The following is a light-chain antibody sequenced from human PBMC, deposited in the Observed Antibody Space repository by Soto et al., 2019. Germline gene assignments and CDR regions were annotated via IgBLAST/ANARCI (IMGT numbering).Light chain of an antibody. J-gene: IGKJ2*01. V-gene: IGKV3-15*01. CDR3: QQYSDWPPEYT. CDR1: QSVGTK. CDR2: GVS. Sequence: EILMTQSPATLSVSPGEGATLSCRASQSVGTKLAWYQQKPGQAPRLLIFGVSTRATGVPARFSGSGSATDFSLTISSLESEDFAVYYCQQYSDWPPEYTFGQGTKVDNK.